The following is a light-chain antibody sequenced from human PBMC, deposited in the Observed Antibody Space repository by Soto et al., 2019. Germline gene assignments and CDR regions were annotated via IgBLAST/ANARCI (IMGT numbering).Light chain of an antibody. CDR1: SSDVGGYNY. V-gene: IGLV2-14*01. Sequence: QSALTQPASVSGSPGQSITIYCTGTSSDVGGYNYVSWYQQHPGKAPKLMIYDVSNRPSGVSNRFSGSKSGNTASLTISGLQAEDEADYYCSSYTSSSTLFGGGTKVTVL. CDR3: SSYTSSSTL. J-gene: IGLJ2*01. CDR2: DVS.